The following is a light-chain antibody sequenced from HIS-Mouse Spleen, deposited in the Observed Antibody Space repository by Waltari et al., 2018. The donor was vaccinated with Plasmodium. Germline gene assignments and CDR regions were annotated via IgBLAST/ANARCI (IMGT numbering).Light chain of an antibody. CDR2: EDS. Sequence: SYELTQPPSVSVSPGQTARIPCSGTALPTKFTYLYQQKSGQAPVLVIYEDSKRPSGHPERFSGSSSGTMATLTISGAQVEDEADYYCYSTDSSGNHRVFGGGTKLTVL. CDR3: YSTDSSGNHRV. CDR1: ALPTKF. J-gene: IGLJ3*02. V-gene: IGLV3-10*01.